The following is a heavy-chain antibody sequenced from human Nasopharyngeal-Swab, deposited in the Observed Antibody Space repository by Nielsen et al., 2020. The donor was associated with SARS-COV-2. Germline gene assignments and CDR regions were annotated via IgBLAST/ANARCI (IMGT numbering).Heavy chain of an antibody. CDR1: GYSFTAKY. V-gene: IGHV1-2*06. CDR2: INPDSSGT. Sequence: ASVKVSCKASGYSFTAKYLHWVRQAPGQGLEWMGRINPDSSGTYYAQKFQGRVTMTRDTSISTAYMELRRLRSDDTAVYYCARFLWDSSGRWEEGSDIWGQGTMVTVSS. CDR3: ARFLWDSSGRWEEGSDI. J-gene: IGHJ3*02. D-gene: IGHD3-22*01.